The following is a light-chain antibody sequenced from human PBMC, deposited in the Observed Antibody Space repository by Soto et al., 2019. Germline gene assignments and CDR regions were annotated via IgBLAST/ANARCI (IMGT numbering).Light chain of an antibody. Sequence: DIQMTQSLSSLSASVGDTVTITCRASQSISIYLNWYQQKPGKAPSLLIYAASSLQNGAPSRFSGSGSGTDFTLTISSLQREDFATYYCQQSYRTPLTFGGGTKVEIK. V-gene: IGKV1-39*01. CDR1: QSISIY. J-gene: IGKJ4*01. CDR2: AAS. CDR3: QQSYRTPLT.